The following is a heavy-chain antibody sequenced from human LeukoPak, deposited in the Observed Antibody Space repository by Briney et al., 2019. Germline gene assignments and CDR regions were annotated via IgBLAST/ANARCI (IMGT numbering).Heavy chain of an antibody. D-gene: IGHD3-22*01. J-gene: IGHJ4*02. Sequence: TSETLPLTCTVSGGSLSTYYWTWIRQPPGKGLEYIGYIHTSGRTNFNPSLKSQVTMSRDTSKNQFSLSLTSVTAADTAVYYCARLTGYDGAGYYYGSFDCWGQGTLVTVSS. CDR1: GGSLSTYY. V-gene: IGHV4-4*09. CDR2: IHTSGRT. CDR3: ARLTGYDGAGYYYGSFDC.